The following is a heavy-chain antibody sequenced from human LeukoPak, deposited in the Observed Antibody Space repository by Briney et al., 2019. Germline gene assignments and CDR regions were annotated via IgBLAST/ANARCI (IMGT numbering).Heavy chain of an antibody. CDR3: AKGCGGHGRSWWALDL. D-gene: IGHD2-8*02. Sequence: GGSLRLSCAASGFYFNDYDMHWVRQAAGKRLEWVSGIGTVADTFYPDSVKGRFTISRENAKNSVYLQMNSLRPGDTAIYYCAKGCGGHGRSWWALDLWGQGILVTVSS. V-gene: IGHV3-13*01. CDR2: IGTVADT. J-gene: IGHJ5*02. CDR1: GFYFNDYD.